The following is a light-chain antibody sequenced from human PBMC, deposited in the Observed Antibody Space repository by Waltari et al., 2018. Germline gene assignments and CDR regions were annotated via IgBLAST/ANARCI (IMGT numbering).Light chain of an antibody. Sequence: RASRIRTQYDSACDKNRPGQAPGLLIYGASSRAAGIPDRFSGRGSGTDFTLTISRLEPEEFAVYYCQQYGSSVMYTFGQGTKLEIK. CDR2: GAS. CDR3: QQYGSSVMYT. CDR1: RIRTQYD. J-gene: IGKJ2*01. V-gene: IGKV3-20*01.